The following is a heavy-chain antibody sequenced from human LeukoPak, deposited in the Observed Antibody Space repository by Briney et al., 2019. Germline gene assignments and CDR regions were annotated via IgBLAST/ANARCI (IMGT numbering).Heavy chain of an antibody. CDR1: GYSISSGYY. CDR2: IYHSGST. V-gene: IGHV4-38-2*01. CDR3: ARTGNYYDSGGYRVGYLDY. D-gene: IGHD3-22*01. J-gene: IGHJ4*02. Sequence: TSETLSLTCAVSGYSISSGYYWGWIRLPPGKGLEWIGSIYHSGSTYHNPSLKSRVTISVDTSTNQFSLKLSSVTDADTAVYYCARTGNYYDSGGYRVGYLDYWGQGTLVTVSS.